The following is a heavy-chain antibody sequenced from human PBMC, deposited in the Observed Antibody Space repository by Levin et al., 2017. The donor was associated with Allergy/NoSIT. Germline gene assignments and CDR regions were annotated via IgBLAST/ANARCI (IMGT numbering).Heavy chain of an antibody. CDR1: GFTFSRFS. CDR3: AREMSSSGLRY. V-gene: IGHV3-48*01. D-gene: IGHD5-12*01. Sequence: GESLKISCATSGFTFSRFSMNWVRQAPGKGLEWVSYISSTSSLIYYADSVKGRFTISRDNAQNSLYLHMNGLRAEDTAAYYCAREMSSSGLRYWGQGTLVTVSA. CDR2: ISSTSSLI. J-gene: IGHJ4*02.